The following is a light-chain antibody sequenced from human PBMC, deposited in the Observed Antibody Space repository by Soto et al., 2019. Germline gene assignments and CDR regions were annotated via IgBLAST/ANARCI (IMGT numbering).Light chain of an antibody. CDR3: CSYAGSYTHYV. CDR1: SSDVGGYNY. J-gene: IGLJ1*01. CDR2: DVS. Sequence: ALTQPRSVSGSPGQSITISYTGTSSDVGGYNYVSWYRQHPGKAPKLMIYDVSKRPSGVPDRFSGSKSGNTASLTISGLQAEDEADYYCCSYAGSYTHYVFGTGTKLTVL. V-gene: IGLV2-11*01.